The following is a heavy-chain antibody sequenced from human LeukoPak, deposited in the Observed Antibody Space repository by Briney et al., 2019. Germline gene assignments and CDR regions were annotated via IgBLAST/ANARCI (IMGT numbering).Heavy chain of an antibody. CDR3: SIMHPYYDGSGYWVQ. CDR1: GFTFGSYA. Sequence: GESLRLSCAASGFTFGSYAMSWVRQAPGKGLDGVSGISNRGGSSSCAVFVKRRFTITRDNPRNTLYMEMNSLRAEDTALYYCSIMHPYYDGSGYWVQWGQGTLVTVSS. D-gene: IGHD3-22*01. J-gene: IGHJ4*02. CDR2: ISNRGGSS. V-gene: IGHV3-23*01.